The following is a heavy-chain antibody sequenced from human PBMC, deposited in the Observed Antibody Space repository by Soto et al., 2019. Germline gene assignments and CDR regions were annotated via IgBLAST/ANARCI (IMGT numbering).Heavy chain of an antibody. CDR1: GFTFDDYA. CDR2: ISWNSGSI. D-gene: IGHD2-21*01. Sequence: PGGSLRLSCAASGFTFDDYAMHWVRQAPGKGLEGVSGISWNSGSIGYADSVKGRFTIPRDNAKNSLYLQMNSLRAEDTALYYCAKAFIAILSPSRFDPWGQGTLVTVSS. V-gene: IGHV3-9*01. J-gene: IGHJ5*02. CDR3: AKAFIAILSPSRFDP.